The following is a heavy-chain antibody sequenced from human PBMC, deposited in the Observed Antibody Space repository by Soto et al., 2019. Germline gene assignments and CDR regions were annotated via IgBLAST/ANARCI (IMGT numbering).Heavy chain of an antibody. Sequence: QVRLVQSGAEVKKPGSSVKVSCKASGGTFSNYAISWVRQAPGQGLEWMGVIILPFGTPNYAQKFQGSVTISADEPMTTAYMEVSGLRSEDTAVYYCARGPEYEGYFDYWGRGTLVTVSS. D-gene: IGHD6-6*01. CDR1: GGTFSNYA. J-gene: IGHJ4*02. CDR3: ARGPEYEGYFDY. V-gene: IGHV1-69*12. CDR2: IILPFGTP.